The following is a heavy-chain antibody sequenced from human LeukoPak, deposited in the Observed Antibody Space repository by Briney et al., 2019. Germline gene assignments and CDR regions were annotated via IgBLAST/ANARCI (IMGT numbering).Heavy chain of an antibody. Sequence: PGGSLRLSCAASGFTFSDYYMSWIRQAPGKGLEWVSYISSSGSTIYYADSVKGRFTISRDNAKNSLYLQMNSLRAEDTAVYYCARVFMYSSSIGYYYYYMDVWGKGTTVTVSS. CDR1: GFTFSDYY. V-gene: IGHV3-11*04. D-gene: IGHD6-6*01. J-gene: IGHJ6*03. CDR2: ISSSGSTI. CDR3: ARVFMYSSSIGYYYYYMDV.